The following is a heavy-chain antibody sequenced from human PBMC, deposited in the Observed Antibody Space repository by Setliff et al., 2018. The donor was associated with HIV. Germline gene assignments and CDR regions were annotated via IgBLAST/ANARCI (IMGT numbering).Heavy chain of an antibody. V-gene: IGHV1-24*01. CDR2: FDPEDGET. CDR3: ARAREMVTINYFYYYMDV. D-gene: IGHD5-18*01. Sequence: ASVKVSCKLSGYTLTELSMHWVRQAPGKGLEWMGSFDPEDGETVYAQKFQGRLTITADESTTTAYMELSSLRSEDTALYYCARAREMVTINYFYYYMDVCGKGTSVTVSS. CDR1: GYTLTELS. J-gene: IGHJ6*03.